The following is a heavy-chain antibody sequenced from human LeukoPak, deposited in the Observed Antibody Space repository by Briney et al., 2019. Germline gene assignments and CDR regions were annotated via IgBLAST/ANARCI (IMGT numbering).Heavy chain of an antibody. V-gene: IGHV3-21*01. D-gene: IGHD2/OR15-2a*01. CDR3: ARDGGVEGSTTWFDP. J-gene: IGHJ5*02. Sequence: GGSLRLSCVASGFTFTNYVMNWVRQVPGKGLEWVAHISTRTRSSGYADSVRSRFTISRDTARNSLYLEMNSLRVEDTAIYYCARDGGVEGSTTWFDPWGQGTQVTVSS. CDR1: GFTFTNYV. CDR2: ISTRTRSS.